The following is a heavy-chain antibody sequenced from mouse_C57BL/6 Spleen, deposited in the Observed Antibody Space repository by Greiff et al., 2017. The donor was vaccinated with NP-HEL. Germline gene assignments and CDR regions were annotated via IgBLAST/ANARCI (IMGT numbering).Heavy chain of an antibody. CDR3: AKPSTVVAPSYWYFDV. V-gene: IGHV2-4*01. CDR1: GFSLTSYG. CDR2: IWSGGST. Sequence: VQLKESGPGLVQPSQSLSITCTVSGFSLTSYGVHWVRQPPGKGLEWLGVIWSGGSTDYNAAFISRLSISKDNSKSQVFFKMNSLQADDTAIYYCAKPSTVVAPSYWYFDVWGTGTTVTVSS. J-gene: IGHJ1*03. D-gene: IGHD1-1*01.